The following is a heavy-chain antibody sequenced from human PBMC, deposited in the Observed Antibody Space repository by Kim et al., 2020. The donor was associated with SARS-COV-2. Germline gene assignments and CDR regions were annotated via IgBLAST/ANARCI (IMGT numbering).Heavy chain of an antibody. CDR3: TKRVLGGAVDY. CDR1: GFILSNYA. J-gene: IGHJ4*02. D-gene: IGHD2-8*02. V-gene: IGHV3-30*18. Sequence: GGSLRLSCAASGFILSNYAMHWVRQAPGKGLEWVAAVYNDGGNEYYVESVKGRCTVSRDNPKNTVYLQMNSLRPEDTAVYYCTKRVLGGAVDYWGLGTLVTVSS. CDR2: VYNDGGNE.